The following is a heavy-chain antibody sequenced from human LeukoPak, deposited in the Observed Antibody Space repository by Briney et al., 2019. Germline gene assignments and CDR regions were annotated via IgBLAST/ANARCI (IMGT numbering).Heavy chain of an antibody. D-gene: IGHD5-18*01. CDR2: ITWNSDIK. CDR1: GFSFGDYA. J-gene: IGHJ4*02. Sequence: GGSLRLSCAASGFSFGDYAMHWVRQAPGKGLEWVSGITWNSDIKAYADAVKGRFTVSRDNAKNSLYLQMNSLRAEDTAVFYCARISPERGYSYGPLDNYFDYWGQGTLVTVSS. CDR3: ARISPERGYSYGPLDNYFDY. V-gene: IGHV3-9*01.